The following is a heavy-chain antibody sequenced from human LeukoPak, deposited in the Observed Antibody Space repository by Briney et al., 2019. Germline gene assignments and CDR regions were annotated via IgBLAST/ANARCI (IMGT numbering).Heavy chain of an antibody. Sequence: SETLSLTCSVSGASISGGTYYWGWIRQPPGKGLEWIGSIYYTGGTYDNPSLKSRVTISVDTSKNQFSLKLSSVTAADTAVYYCARRGGSGRAFDYWGQGTLVTVSS. D-gene: IGHD1-26*01. V-gene: IGHV4-39*01. CDR1: GASISGGTYY. CDR2: IYYTGGT. J-gene: IGHJ4*02. CDR3: ARRGGSGRAFDY.